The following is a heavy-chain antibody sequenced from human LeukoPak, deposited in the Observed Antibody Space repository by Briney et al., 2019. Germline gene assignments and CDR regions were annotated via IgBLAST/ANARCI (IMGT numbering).Heavy chain of an antibody. Sequence: PGGSLRLSCAASGFTFSTYNMNWVRQAPGKGLEWISYISSSSSAIYYADSVRGRFTISRDNAKNSLYLQMNSLRAEDTAVYYCASRSVAGRYFDYWGQGTLVTVSS. J-gene: IGHJ4*02. V-gene: IGHV3-48*01. CDR1: GFTFSTYN. CDR3: ASRSVAGRYFDY. CDR2: ISSSSSAI. D-gene: IGHD6-19*01.